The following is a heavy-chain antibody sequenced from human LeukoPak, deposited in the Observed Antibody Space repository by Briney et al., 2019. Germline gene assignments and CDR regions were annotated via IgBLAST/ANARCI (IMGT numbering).Heavy chain of an antibody. CDR2: ISASGDFT. J-gene: IGHJ4*02. Sequence: PGGSLRLSCAASGFTFSSYAMSWVRQAPGKGLEWVSAISASGDFTYYADSVKGRFTIARDFFRNTLYLLMNSLRAEDTAVYYCAKSPKVGPTGVFDDWGQGTLVAVAS. CDR3: AKSPKVGPTGVFDD. D-gene: IGHD1-26*01. CDR1: GFTFSSYA. V-gene: IGHV3-23*01.